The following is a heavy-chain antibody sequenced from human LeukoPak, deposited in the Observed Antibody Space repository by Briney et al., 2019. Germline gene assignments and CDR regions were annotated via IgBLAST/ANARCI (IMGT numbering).Heavy chain of an antibody. CDR3: ARDGGFRVYFDY. V-gene: IGHV3-7*01. J-gene: IGHJ4*02. CDR1: GFTFSSYA. CDR2: IKQDGSEK. D-gene: IGHD2-15*01. Sequence: PGRSPRLSCAASGFTFSSYAMHWVRQAPGKGLEWVANIKQDGSEKYYVDSVKGRFTISRDNAKNSLYLQMNSLRAEDTAVYYCARDGGFRVYFDYWGQGTLVTVSS.